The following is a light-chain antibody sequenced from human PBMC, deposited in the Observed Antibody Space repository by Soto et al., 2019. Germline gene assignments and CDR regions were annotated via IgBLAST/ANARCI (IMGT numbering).Light chain of an antibody. V-gene: IGKV3-20*01. Sequence: EIVLTQSPGTLSLSPGERATLSCRASQSVSSSYLAWYQQKPGQAPRPLIYGASSRAIGIPDRFMGSGSGTDFTLTISRLEPEDFAVYYCQQYGSSPWTFGQGTKVEIK. CDR3: QQYGSSPWT. CDR2: GAS. CDR1: QSVSSSY. J-gene: IGKJ1*01.